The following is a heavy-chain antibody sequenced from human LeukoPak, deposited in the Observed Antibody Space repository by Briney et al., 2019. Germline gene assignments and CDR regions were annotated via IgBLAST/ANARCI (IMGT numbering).Heavy chain of an antibody. CDR1: GFTFSSNG. CDR2: ISTGGGGT. J-gene: IGHJ4*02. D-gene: IGHD4-23*01. CDR3: AKRSDYGGNWNYFDY. V-gene: IGHV3-23*01. Sequence: PGGSLRLSCAASGFTFSSNGMCWVRQAPGKGLEWVSAISTGGGGTYYADSVKGRFTISRDNSKNTLYLQMNSLRAEDTAVYYCAKRSDYGGNWNYFDYWGQGTLVTVSS.